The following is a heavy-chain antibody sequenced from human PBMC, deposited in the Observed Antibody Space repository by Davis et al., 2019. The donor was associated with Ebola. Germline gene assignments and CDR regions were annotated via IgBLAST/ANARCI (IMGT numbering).Heavy chain of an antibody. CDR3: ARTVKPRHYYGMDV. V-gene: IGHV3-11*06. Sequence: GESLKISCAASGFTFSDYYMSWIRQAPGKGLEWVSYISSSSSYTNYADSVKGRFTISRDNAKNSLYLQMNSLRAEDTAVYYCARTVKPRHYYGMDVWGQGTTVTVSS. CDR2: ISSSSSYT. D-gene: IGHD4-17*01. CDR1: GFTFSDYY. J-gene: IGHJ6*02.